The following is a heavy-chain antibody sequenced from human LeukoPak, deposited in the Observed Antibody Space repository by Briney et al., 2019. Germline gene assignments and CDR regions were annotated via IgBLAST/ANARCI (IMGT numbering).Heavy chain of an antibody. Sequence: SETLSLTCTVSGGSISSYYWSWIRQPAGKGLEWIGRIYTSGSTNYNPSLKSRVTMSVDTSKNQFSLKLSPVTAADTAVYYCARDWYYYDSSGYEMVTLFDYWGQGTLVTVSS. CDR1: GGSISSYY. CDR2: IYTSGST. CDR3: ARDWYYYDSSGYEMVTLFDY. J-gene: IGHJ4*02. D-gene: IGHD3-22*01. V-gene: IGHV4-4*07.